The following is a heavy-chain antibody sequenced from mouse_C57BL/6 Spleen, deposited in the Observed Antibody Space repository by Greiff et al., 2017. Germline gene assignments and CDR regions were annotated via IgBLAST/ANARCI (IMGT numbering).Heavy chain of an antibody. D-gene: IGHD1-1*01. J-gene: IGHJ4*01. V-gene: IGHV14-2*01. CDR2: IDPEDGET. CDR1: GFNINDYY. Sequence: EVQLQQSGAELVKPGASVKLSCTASGFNINDYYMHWVKQRTEQGLEWIGRIDPEDGETKYAPKFQGKATITADTSSNTAYLQLSRLTSEDTAVYYCAFYYYGSSPYYAMDDWGQGTSVTVSS. CDR3: AFYYYGSSPYYAMDD.